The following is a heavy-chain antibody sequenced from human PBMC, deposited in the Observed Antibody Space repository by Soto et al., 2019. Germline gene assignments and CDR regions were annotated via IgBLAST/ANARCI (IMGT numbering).Heavy chain of an antibody. Sequence: GGSLRLSCAASGFSFRDYFMSWIRQAPGKGLEWVSYIGPYGNTIYYSDSVKGRFTISRDDCTNSLHLHMNSLRSEATAVHYCARDDHTCGVYWGRGTRVTVSS. J-gene: IGHJ4*02. CDR1: GFSFRDYF. CDR3: ARDDHTCGVY. CDR2: IGPYGNTI. V-gene: IGHV3-11*01. D-gene: IGHD2-21*01.